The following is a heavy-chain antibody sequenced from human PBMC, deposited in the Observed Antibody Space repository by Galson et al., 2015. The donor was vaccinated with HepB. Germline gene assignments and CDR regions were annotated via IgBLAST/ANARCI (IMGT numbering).Heavy chain of an antibody. Sequence: SLRLSCAASGFTLSTYEMNWVRQAPGKGLEWVSYSSSSGTTLFYADSVKGRFTISRDNAKNTLSLQMDSLRVEDTAVYYRASAYYIMGPFDNWGQGTLVTVSS. CDR2: SSSSGTTL. V-gene: IGHV3-48*03. D-gene: IGHD3-10*01. CDR1: GFTLSTYE. CDR3: ASAYYIMGPFDN. J-gene: IGHJ4*02.